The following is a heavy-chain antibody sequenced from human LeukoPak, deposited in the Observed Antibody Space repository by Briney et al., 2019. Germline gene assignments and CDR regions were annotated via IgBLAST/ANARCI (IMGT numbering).Heavy chain of an antibody. CDR1: GGSISGYY. CDR3: ARVRYSSGWYLSYFDY. D-gene: IGHD6-19*01. CDR2: IYYSGST. J-gene: IGHJ4*02. Sequence: PSETLSLTCTVSGGSISGYYWSWIRQPPGQGLEWIGYIYYSGSTTYNPSLKSRVTISVDTSKNQFSLKLSSVTAADTAVYYCARVRYSSGWYLSYFDYWGQGTLVTVSS. V-gene: IGHV4-59*01.